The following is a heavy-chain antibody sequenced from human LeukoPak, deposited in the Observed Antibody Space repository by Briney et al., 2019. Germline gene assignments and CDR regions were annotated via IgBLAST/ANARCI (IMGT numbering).Heavy chain of an antibody. CDR1: GGSISSYY. J-gene: IGHJ5*02. CDR2: IYYSGST. Sequence: SQTLSLTCTVSGGSISSYYWSWIRQTPGKGLEWIGYIYYSGSTNYNPSLKSRVTISVDTSKNQFSLKLSSVTAADTAVYYCARHSYYYDSSGRVEWFDPGAREPWSPSPQ. D-gene: IGHD3-22*01. V-gene: IGHV4-59*08. CDR3: ARHSYYYDSSGRVEWFDP.